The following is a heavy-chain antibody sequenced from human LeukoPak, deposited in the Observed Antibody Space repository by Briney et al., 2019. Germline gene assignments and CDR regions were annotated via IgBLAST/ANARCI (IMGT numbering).Heavy chain of an antibody. CDR1: GFTFSSYA. CDR3: AKGSGYSYGYYYYGMDV. D-gene: IGHD5-18*01. J-gene: IGHJ6*02. CDR2: ISGSGGST. V-gene: IGHV3-23*01. Sequence: GGSLRLSCAASGFTFSSYAMSSVRQAPGKGLEWVSAISGSGGSTYYSDSVKGQFTISRDNSKNTLYLQMNSLRAEDTAVYYCAKGSGYSYGYYYYGMDVWGQGTTVTVSS.